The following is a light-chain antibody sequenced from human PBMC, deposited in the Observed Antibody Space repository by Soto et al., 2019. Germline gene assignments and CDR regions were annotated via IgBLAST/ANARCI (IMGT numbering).Light chain of an antibody. CDR2: DVD. Sequence: QSVLTQPASVSGSPGQSITISCTGTSSDVGRYNSVSWYQLHPGKAPRLVIFDVDYRPSGASDRFSGSKSGNTASLTISGLQAEDEADYYCTSFTSSTTPYVFGTGTKVTVL. CDR1: SSDVGRYNS. V-gene: IGLV2-14*03. J-gene: IGLJ1*01. CDR3: TSFTSSTTPYV.